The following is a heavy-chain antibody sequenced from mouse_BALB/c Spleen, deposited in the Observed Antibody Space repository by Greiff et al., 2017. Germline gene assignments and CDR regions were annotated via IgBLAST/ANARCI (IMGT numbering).Heavy chain of an antibody. CDR3: ARDGIYYYGSSPYYYAMDY. Sequence: VQLQESGPGLVAPSQSLSITCTVSGFSLTSYGVHWVRQPPGKGLEWLGVIWAGGSTNYNSALMSRLSISKDNSKSQVFLKMNSLQTDDTAMYFCARDGIYYYGSSPYYYAMDYWGQGTSVTVSS. CDR2: IWAGGST. J-gene: IGHJ4*01. D-gene: IGHD1-1*01. V-gene: IGHV2-9*02. CDR1: GFSLTSYG.